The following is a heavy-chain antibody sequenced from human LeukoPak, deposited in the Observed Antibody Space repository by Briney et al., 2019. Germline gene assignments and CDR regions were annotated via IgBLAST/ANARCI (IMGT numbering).Heavy chain of an antibody. CDR3: ARDPAYGDYVGYFDY. V-gene: IGHV1-46*01. J-gene: IGHJ4*02. D-gene: IGHD4-17*01. CDR1: GYTFTSYY. Sequence: ASVKVSCKASGYTFTSYYMHWVRQAPGQGLEWMGMIDPSGGSTSYAQKFQGRVTMTRDTSTSTVYMELSSLRSEDTAVYYCARDPAYGDYVGYFDYWGQGTLVTVSS. CDR2: IDPSGGST.